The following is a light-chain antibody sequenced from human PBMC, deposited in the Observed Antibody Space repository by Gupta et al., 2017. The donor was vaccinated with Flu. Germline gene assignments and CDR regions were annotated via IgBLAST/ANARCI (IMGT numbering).Light chain of an antibody. V-gene: IGKV3D-20*02. CDR3: QQYSHWPQT. CDR2: DAT. CDR1: RRGVSNY. Sequence: ATPLSLPRERGTPPCSASRRGVSNYLAWYQQRPGQAPRLLIYDATSRATGIPGRFSGSGSGTDFTLTISSLEPEDFAVYYCQQYSHWPQTFGHGTNVEIK. J-gene: IGKJ1*01.